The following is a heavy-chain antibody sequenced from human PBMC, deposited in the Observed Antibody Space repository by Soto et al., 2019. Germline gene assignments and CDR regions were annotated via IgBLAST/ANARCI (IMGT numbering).Heavy chain of an antibody. D-gene: IGHD1-7*01. J-gene: IGHJ6*02. CDR3: ARDLRKAGTTVKRYYYYGMDV. CDR2: ISYSGGRT. CDR1: GFTFSSYS. Sequence: GGSLRLSCAASGFTFSSYSMSWVRQAPGKGLEWVSAISYSGGRTYYADSVKGRFTISRDNSKNTLYLQMNSLRAEDTAVYYCARDLRKAGTTVKRYYYYGMDVWGQGTTVTVSS. V-gene: IGHV3-23*01.